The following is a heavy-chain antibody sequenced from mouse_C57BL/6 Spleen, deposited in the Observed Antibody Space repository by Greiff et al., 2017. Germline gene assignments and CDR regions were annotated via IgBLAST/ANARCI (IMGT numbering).Heavy chain of an antibody. J-gene: IGHJ2*01. V-gene: IGHV3-6*01. D-gene: IGHD2-3*01. Sequence: VQLQQSGPGLVKPSQSLSLTCSVTGYSITSGYYWNWIRQFPGNKLEWMGYISYDGSNNYNPSLKNRISITRDTSKNQFFLKLNSVTTEDTATYYCARVGSMGLLLRLDYWGQGTTLTVSS. CDR1: GYSITSGYY. CDR3: ARVGSMGLLLRLDY. CDR2: ISYDGSN.